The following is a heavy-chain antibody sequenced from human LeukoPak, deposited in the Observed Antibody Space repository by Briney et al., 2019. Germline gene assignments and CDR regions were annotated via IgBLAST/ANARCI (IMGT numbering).Heavy chain of an antibody. CDR2: IYYSGST. CDR1: GGSVSTGSYY. Sequence: SETLSLTCNVSGGSVSTGSYYWGWIRQPPGKGLEWIGSIYYSGSTYYNPSLKSRVTTSVDTSKNQFSLNLSSVTAADTALYYCARHRHYSSGWKGYYFDNWGQGTLVTDSS. D-gene: IGHD6-19*01. J-gene: IGHJ4*02. V-gene: IGHV4-39*01. CDR3: ARHRHYSSGWKGYYFDN.